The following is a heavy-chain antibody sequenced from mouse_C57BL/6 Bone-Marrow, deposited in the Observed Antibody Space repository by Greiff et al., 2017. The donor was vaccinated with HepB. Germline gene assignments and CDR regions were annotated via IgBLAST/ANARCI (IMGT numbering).Heavy chain of an antibody. D-gene: IGHD3-1*01. Sequence: ESGAELVRPGASVKLSCTASGFNIKDDYMHWVKQRPEQGLEWIGWIDPENGDTEYASKFQGKATITADTSSNTAYLQLSSLTSEDTAVYYCTTPPPLGDWFAYWGQGTLVTVSA. CDR2: IDPENGDT. J-gene: IGHJ3*01. CDR3: TTPPPLGDWFAY. V-gene: IGHV14-4*01. CDR1: GFNIKDDY.